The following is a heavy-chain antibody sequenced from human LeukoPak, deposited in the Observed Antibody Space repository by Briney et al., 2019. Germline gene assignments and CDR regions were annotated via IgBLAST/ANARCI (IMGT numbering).Heavy chain of an antibody. D-gene: IGHD2-2*01. Sequence: GGSLRLSCAASGFTFSSYWMSWVRQAPGKGLEWVANIKQDGSEKYYVDSVKGRFTISRDNAKNSLYLQMNSLRAEDTAVYYCARDPDIVVAPAAPYFDYWDQGTLVTVS. CDR3: ARDPDIVVAPAAPYFDY. CDR2: IKQDGSEK. V-gene: IGHV3-7*01. J-gene: IGHJ4*02. CDR1: GFTFSSYW.